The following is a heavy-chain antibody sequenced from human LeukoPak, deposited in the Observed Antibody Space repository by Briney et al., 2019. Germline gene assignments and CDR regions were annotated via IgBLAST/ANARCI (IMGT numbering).Heavy chain of an antibody. V-gene: IGHV3-49*03. Sequence: PGGSLRLSCAASGFTFSSYEMSWFRQAPGQGLEWVGFIRSKDYGGTTEYAASVKGRFTISRNDSKSIAYLQMNSLKTEDTAVYYCTRDSDYGGAFDIWGQGTMVTVSS. CDR3: TRDSDYGGAFDI. D-gene: IGHD4-23*01. CDR2: IRSKDYGGTT. CDR1: GFTFSSYE. J-gene: IGHJ3*02.